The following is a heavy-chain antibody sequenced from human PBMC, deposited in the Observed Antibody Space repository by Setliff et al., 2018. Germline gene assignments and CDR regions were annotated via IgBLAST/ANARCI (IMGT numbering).Heavy chain of an antibody. V-gene: IGHV4-39*01. CDR2: IYYSGST. CDR3: ARAAGYSSSWYHYYYGMDV. CDR1: GGSISRSSYN. Sequence: LSLTCTVSGGSISRSSYNWGWIRQPPGKGLEWVGSIYYSGSTYYNPSLKSRVTISVDTSKNQFSLKLSSVTAADTAVYYCARAAGYSSSWYHYYYGMDVWGQGTTVTVSS. J-gene: IGHJ6*02. D-gene: IGHD6-13*01.